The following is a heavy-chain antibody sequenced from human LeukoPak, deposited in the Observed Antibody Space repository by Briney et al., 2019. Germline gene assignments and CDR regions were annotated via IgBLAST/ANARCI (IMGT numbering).Heavy chain of an antibody. D-gene: IGHD3-3*01. V-gene: IGHV4-34*01. CDR3: ARGSRVYDFWSGYYTGVAPRGTNYMDV. CDR1: GGPFSGYY. J-gene: IGHJ6*03. CDR2: INHSGST. Sequence: SETLSLTCAVYGGPFSGYYWSWIRQPPGKGLEWIGEINHSGSTNYNPSLKSRVTISVDTSKNQFSLKLSSVTAADTAVYYCARGSRVYDFWSGYYTGVAPRGTNYMDVWGKGTTVTVSS.